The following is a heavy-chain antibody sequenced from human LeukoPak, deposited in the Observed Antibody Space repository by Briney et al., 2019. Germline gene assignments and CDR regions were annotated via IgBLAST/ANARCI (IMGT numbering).Heavy chain of an antibody. Sequence: PGGSLRLSCAASGFTFSSYGMHWVRQAPGKGLEWVAVIWYDGSNKYYADSVKGRFTISRDNSKNTLYLQMNSLRAEDTAVYYCARDGPAKELDYWGQGTLVTVSS. CDR1: GFTFSSYG. J-gene: IGHJ4*02. CDR3: ARDGPAKELDY. CDR2: IWYDGSNK. V-gene: IGHV3-33*01.